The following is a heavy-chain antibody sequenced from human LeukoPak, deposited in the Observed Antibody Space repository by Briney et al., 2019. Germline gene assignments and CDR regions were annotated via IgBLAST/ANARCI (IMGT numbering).Heavy chain of an antibody. CDR3: ARLRGAMTPVTSDFDY. CDR2: GFYSGSA. V-gene: IGHV4-39*01. D-gene: IGHD4-17*01. CDR1: GGSISGSSYY. Sequence: PSETLSLTCTVSGGSISGSSYYWAWIRQPPWKCLEWIGSGFYSGSAYYNPSLKCRVTISVDTSKNQFSLNLSSVTAADTAVYFCARLRGAMTPVTSDFDYWGQGTLVTVSS. J-gene: IGHJ4*02.